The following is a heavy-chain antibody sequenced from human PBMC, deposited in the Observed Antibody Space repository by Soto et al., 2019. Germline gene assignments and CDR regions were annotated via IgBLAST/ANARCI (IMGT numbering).Heavy chain of an antibody. J-gene: IGHJ4*02. CDR3: AKDHYRSGWFNQVDY. CDR1: GFTFDSFA. D-gene: IGHD6-13*01. V-gene: IGHV3-23*01. Sequence: EVQLLESGGSLVQPGGSLRLSCTASGFTFDSFAMTWVRQPPGKGLEWVSAVSGSGDSTYYTNSVKGRFTISRDNSKNTLSLQMNSLRDEDTAIYYCAKDHYRSGWFNQVDYWGRGTLVTVSS. CDR2: VSGSGDST.